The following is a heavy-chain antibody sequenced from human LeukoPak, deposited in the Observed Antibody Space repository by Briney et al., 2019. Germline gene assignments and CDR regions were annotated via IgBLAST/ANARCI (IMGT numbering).Heavy chain of an antibody. V-gene: IGHV3-23*01. CDR1: GFTFSSFA. CDR2: VSYTRVAT. Sequence: PGRSLRLSCAPSGFTFSSFALSWVRQAPGKGLEWVSGVSYTRVATYYADPVKGRFPISRDDSQNILYLQMNGLRAEDTAVYFCAKAFREFGTSSSYSSFDTWGQGTMVTVSS. J-gene: IGHJ3*02. D-gene: IGHD5-18*01. CDR3: AKAFREFGTSSSYSSFDT.